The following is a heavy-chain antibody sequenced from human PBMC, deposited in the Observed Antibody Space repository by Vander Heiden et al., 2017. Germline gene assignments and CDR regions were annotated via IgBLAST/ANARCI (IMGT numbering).Heavy chain of an antibody. D-gene: IGHD2-8*01. CDR3: ARGIGCTKGVCYNNWFDP. J-gene: IGHJ5*02. CDR2: IGDYNGNK. Sequence: QVQLVQSGAEVKKPGASVKVSCKASGYTFISYDISWVRQAPGQGLEWMGWIGDYNGNKNYAQKLQGRVTMTTDTSTSTANMEPRSLRSDDTAVYYCARGIGCTKGVCYNNWFDPWAREPWSPSPQ. V-gene: IGHV1-18*01. CDR1: GYTFISYD.